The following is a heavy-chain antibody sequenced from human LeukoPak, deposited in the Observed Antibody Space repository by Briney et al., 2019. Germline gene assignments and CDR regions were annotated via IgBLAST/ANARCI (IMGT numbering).Heavy chain of an antibody. D-gene: IGHD5-18*01. J-gene: IGHJ2*01. CDR3: AKNGAMVSHWYFDL. V-gene: IGHV3-7*02. CDR2: INEVGSDK. CDR1: GFTFSSSW. Sequence: PGGSLRLSCAASGFTFSSSWMSWVRQAPGKGLEWVATINEVGSDKQYMDSVKGRLSISRDNPKNSLYLQMNSPRAEDTAVYYCAKNGAMVSHWYFDLWGRGTLVTVSS.